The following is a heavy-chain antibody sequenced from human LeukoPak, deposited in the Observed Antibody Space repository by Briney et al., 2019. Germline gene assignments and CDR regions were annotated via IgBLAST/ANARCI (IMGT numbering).Heavy chain of an antibody. Sequence: PGGSLRLSCAASGFTFTNYPMNWVRQAPGKGLGWVSYITSSSTTTYYADSVKDRFTISRDNAENSLYLQMSSLRAEGTAMYFCARGQADYYFMAVWGKRATVTVSS. CDR2: ITSSSTTT. J-gene: IGHJ6*03. CDR3: ARGQADYYFMAV. CDR1: GFTFTNYP. V-gene: IGHV3-48*01.